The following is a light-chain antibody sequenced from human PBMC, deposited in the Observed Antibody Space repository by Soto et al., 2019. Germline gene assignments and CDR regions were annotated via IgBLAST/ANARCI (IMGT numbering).Light chain of an antibody. J-gene: IGKJ1*01. Sequence: DIQMTQSPSTLSGSVGDRVTITCRASQTISSWLAWYQQKPGKAPKLLIYKASTLKSGVPSRFSGSGSGTEFTLTISSLQHDDFATYYCQHYNCYSEAFGQGTKVDI. CDR1: QTISSW. CDR3: QHYNCYSEA. V-gene: IGKV1-5*03. CDR2: KAS.